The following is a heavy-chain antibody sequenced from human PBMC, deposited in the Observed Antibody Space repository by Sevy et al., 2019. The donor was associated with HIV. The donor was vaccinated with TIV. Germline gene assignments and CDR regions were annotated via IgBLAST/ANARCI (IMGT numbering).Heavy chain of an antibody. CDR3: ALERLSSNVAEYFQN. Sequence: GGSLRLSCAASGFTFSYYGMVWVRQAPGKGLEWVATISLDGGNQHYADSVRGRFTISRDNSQNALFLQMNSLRPDDTALYYCALERLSSNVAEYFQNWGQGALVTVSS. CDR2: ISLDGGNQ. J-gene: IGHJ1*01. CDR1: GFTFSYYG. D-gene: IGHD1-1*01. V-gene: IGHV3-30*03.